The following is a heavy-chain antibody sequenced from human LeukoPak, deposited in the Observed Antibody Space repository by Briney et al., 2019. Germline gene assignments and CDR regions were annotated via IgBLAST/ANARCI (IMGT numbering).Heavy chain of an antibody. J-gene: IGHJ4*02. Sequence: GGSLRLSCAASGFTFSSYSMNWVRQAPGKGLEWVSYISSSSSTIYYADSVKGRFTISRDNAKNSLYLQMNSLRAEDTAVYYCASRKGASGGSNDYWGQGTLVTVSS. V-gene: IGHV3-48*04. CDR2: ISSSSSTI. CDR1: GFTFSSYS. CDR3: ASRKGASGGSNDY. D-gene: IGHD3-10*01.